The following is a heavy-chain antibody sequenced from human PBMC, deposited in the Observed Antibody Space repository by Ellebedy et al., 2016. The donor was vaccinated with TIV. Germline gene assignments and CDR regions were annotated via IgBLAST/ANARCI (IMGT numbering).Heavy chain of an antibody. CDR3: ARDLTTFGLLIRTLDY. J-gene: IGHJ4*02. D-gene: IGHD3-3*01. CDR2: INPNGGSS. Sequence: ASVKVSCXASGYTFTDFYLHWVRQAPGQGLEWMGWINPNGGSSNYAQKFQGRVIMTRDTSISTAYMELSSLKSDGTAVYYCARDLTTFGLLIRTLDYWGQGTLVTVSS. V-gene: IGHV1-2*02. CDR1: GYTFTDFY.